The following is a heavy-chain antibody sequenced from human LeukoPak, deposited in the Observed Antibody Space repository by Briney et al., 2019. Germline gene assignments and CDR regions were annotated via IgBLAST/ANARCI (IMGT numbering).Heavy chain of an antibody. CDR2: ISAYNGNT. CDR3: ARGAHYYDSSGTNWFDP. Sequence: GASVKVSCKASGYTFTSYGISWVRQAPGQGPEWMGWISAYNGNTNYAQKLQGRVTMTTDTSTSTAYMELRSLRSDDTAVYYCARGAHYYDSSGTNWFDPWGQGTLVTVSS. D-gene: IGHD3-22*01. CDR1: GYTFTSYG. J-gene: IGHJ5*02. V-gene: IGHV1-18*01.